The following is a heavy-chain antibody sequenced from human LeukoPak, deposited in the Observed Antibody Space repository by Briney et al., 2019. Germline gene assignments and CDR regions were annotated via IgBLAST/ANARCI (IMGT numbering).Heavy chain of an antibody. D-gene: IGHD3-10*01. CDR1: GFTFSEYA. J-gene: IGHJ4*02. Sequence: GGSLRLSCAASGFTFSEYAMSWVRQAPGKGLEWVSTIVATVDTTYSADSVKGRFTISRDNAKNSVYLQMNSLRVEDTAVYYCASYYYGSGTSLGFWGQGTLVTVSS. V-gene: IGHV3-23*01. CDR3: ASYYYGSGTSLGF. CDR2: IVATVDTT.